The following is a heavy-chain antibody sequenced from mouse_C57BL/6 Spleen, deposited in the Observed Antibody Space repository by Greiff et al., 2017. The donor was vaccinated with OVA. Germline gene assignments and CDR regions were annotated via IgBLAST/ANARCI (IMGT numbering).Heavy chain of an antibody. D-gene: IGHD4-1*01. CDR3: SRALGCWFAY. J-gene: IGHJ3*01. V-gene: IGHV5-4*01. CDR1: GFTFSSYA. CDR2: ISDGGSYT. Sequence: EVQRVESGGGLVKPGGSLKLSCAASGFTFSSYAMSWVRQTPEKRLEWVATISDGGSYTYYPDNVKGRFTISRDNATITLSLQIGHLWSADTAMSYCSRALGCWFAYWGQGTLVTVSA.